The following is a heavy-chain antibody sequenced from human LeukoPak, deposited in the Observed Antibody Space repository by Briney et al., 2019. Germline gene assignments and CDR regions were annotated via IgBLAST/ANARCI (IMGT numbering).Heavy chain of an antibody. D-gene: IGHD1-14*01. CDR1: GFIFSDYY. Sequence: GGSLRLSCAASGFIFSDYYMTWIRQAPGKGLDWVSYIDRSGATAFYADSVKGRFTMSRDNARNSLHLQMNDLRPEDSAVYYCGLSGMNPSYYYGIDVWGQGTTVRVSS. CDR2: IDRSGATA. J-gene: IGHJ6*02. V-gene: IGHV3-11*01. CDR3: GLSGMNPSYYYGIDV.